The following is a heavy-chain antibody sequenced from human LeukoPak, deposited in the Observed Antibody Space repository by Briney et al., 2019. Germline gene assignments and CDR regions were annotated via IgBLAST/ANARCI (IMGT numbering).Heavy chain of an antibody. CDR1: GYTFTTHW. D-gene: IGHD3-22*01. Sequence: GESLKISCKGSGYTFTTHWIAWVRQMPGKGLEWMGIIFPGDSDTTYSPSFEGQVTISADKSISTAYLQWSSLKASDTAMYYCARHFYDSRSYDYWGQGTLVTVSS. J-gene: IGHJ4*02. V-gene: IGHV5-51*01. CDR2: IFPGDSDT. CDR3: ARHFYDSRSYDY.